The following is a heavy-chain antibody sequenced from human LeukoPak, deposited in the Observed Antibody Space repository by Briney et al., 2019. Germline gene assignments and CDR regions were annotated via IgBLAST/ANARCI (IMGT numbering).Heavy chain of an antibody. J-gene: IGHJ4*02. D-gene: IGHD4-17*01. Sequence: GGSLRLSCAASGFTFSNYAIIWVRQAPGKGLEWVSAFSGSGDFTYYADSVKGRFTISRDNSKNTLDLQMHSLRAEDTAVYYCAKSSMGDYATDHWGQGTLVVVSS. CDR2: FSGSGDFT. CDR1: GFTFSNYA. CDR3: AKSSMGDYATDH. V-gene: IGHV3-23*01.